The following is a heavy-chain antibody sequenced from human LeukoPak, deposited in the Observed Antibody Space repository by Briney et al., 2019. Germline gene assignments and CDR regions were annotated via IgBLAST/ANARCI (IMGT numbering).Heavy chain of an antibody. CDR2: ISSSSGAI. CDR3: ARDGSYSSSWYFDY. Sequence: GGSLRLSCEASGFTFSTYAMNWVRQAPGKGLEWVSYISSSSGAIYYADSVKGRFTISRDNAKNSLYLQMNSLSAEDTAVYYCARDGSYSSSWYFDYWGQGTLVTVSS. D-gene: IGHD6-13*01. V-gene: IGHV3-48*01. J-gene: IGHJ4*02. CDR1: GFTFSTYA.